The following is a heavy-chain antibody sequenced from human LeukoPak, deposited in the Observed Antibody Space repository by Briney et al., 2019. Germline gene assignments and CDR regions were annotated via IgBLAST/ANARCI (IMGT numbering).Heavy chain of an antibody. J-gene: IGHJ3*02. CDR3: AKSKGGLLWFGELLLIDAFDI. Sequence: GGSLRLSCAASGFTFSSYAMSWVRQAPGKRLEWVSAISGSGGSTYYADSVKGRFTISRDNSKNTLYLQMNSLRAEDTAVYYCAKSKGGLLWFGELLLIDAFDIWGQGTMVTVSS. CDR1: GFTFSSYA. D-gene: IGHD3-10*01. CDR2: ISGSGGST. V-gene: IGHV3-23*01.